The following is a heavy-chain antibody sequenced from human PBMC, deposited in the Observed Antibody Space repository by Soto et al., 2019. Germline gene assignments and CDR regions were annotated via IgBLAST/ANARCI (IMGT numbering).Heavy chain of an antibody. J-gene: IGHJ4*02. Sequence: SETLSLTCSVSGGSISYNSYDWGWIRQPPGKGLEWIGGIFYTGTTYYSLSLKDRVTMSMDTSKNSFSVNLTSVTAADTAVYFCARLVVVAPVANVWGQGTLVTVSS. D-gene: IGHD2-2*01. CDR1: GGSISYNSYD. CDR3: ARLVVVAPVANV. V-gene: IGHV4-39*02. CDR2: IFYTGTT.